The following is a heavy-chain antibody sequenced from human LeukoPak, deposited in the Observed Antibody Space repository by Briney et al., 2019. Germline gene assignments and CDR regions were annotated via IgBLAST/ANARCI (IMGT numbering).Heavy chain of an antibody. CDR2: IYYSGST. D-gene: IGHD6-19*01. J-gene: IGHJ4*02. Sequence: SETLSLTCTVSGGSISSYYWSWIRQPPGKGLEWIGYIYYSGSTSYNPSLKSRVTISVDTSKNQFSLKLSSVTAADTAVYSCARIRRVAVTGTYYFDYWGQGTLVTVSS. CDR1: GGSISSYY. V-gene: IGHV4-59*01. CDR3: ARIRRVAVTGTYYFDY.